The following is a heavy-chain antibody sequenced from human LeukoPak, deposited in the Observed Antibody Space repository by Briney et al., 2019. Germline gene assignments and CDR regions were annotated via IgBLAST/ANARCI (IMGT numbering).Heavy chain of an antibody. Sequence: QAGGSLRLSCAASGFTFSSYAMSWVRQAPGKGLEWVANIKQDGSEKYYVDSVKGRFTISRDNAKNSLYLQMNSLRAEDTAVYYCARDRGVGYLDYWGQGTLVTVSS. CDR2: IKQDGSEK. CDR3: ARDRGVGYLDY. D-gene: IGHD1-26*01. CDR1: GFTFSSYA. V-gene: IGHV3-7*01. J-gene: IGHJ4*02.